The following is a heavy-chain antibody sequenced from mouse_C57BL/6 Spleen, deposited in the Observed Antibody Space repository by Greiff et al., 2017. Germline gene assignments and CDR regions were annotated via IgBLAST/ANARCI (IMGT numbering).Heavy chain of an antibody. Sequence: VQLKESGPELVKPGASVKISCKASGYSFTDYNMNWVKQSNGKSLEWIGVINTNYGTTSYNQKFKGKATLTVDQSSSTAYMPLNSLTYEDSAVYYCARSEILVYDYAMDYWGQGTSVTVSS. CDR2: INTNYGTT. D-gene: IGHD1-3*01. CDR3: ARSEILVYDYAMDY. J-gene: IGHJ4*01. CDR1: GYSFTDYN. V-gene: IGHV1-39*01.